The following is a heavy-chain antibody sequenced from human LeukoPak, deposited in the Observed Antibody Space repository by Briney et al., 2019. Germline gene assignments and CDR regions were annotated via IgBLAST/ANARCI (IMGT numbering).Heavy chain of an antibody. CDR1: GYSFTSYW. V-gene: IGHV5-51*01. CDR3: ARPGPYDSSGYYFGY. CDR2: IYPGDSDT. Sequence: KPGESLKISCKGSGYSFTSYWIGLVRQMPGKGLEWMGIIYPGDSDTRYSPSFQGQVTISADKSISTAYLQWSSLKASDTAMYYCARPGPYDSSGYYFGYWGQGTLVTVSS. D-gene: IGHD3-22*01. J-gene: IGHJ4*02.